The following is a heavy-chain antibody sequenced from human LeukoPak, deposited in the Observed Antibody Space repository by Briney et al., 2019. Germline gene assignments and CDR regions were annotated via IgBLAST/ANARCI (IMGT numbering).Heavy chain of an antibody. V-gene: IGHV4-34*01. D-gene: IGHD2/OR15-2a*01. Sequence: PSETLSLTCAVYGGSFSGYYWSWIRQPPGKGLEWIGEINHSGSTNYNPSLKSRVTISVDTSKNQFSLKLSSVTAADTAVYYCASRIPGYYMDVWGKGTTVTVSS. CDR2: INHSGST. CDR1: GGSFSGYY. J-gene: IGHJ6*03. CDR3: ASRIPGYYMDV.